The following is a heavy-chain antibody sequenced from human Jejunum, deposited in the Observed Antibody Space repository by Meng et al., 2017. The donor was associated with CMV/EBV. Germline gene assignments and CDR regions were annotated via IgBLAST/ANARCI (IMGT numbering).Heavy chain of an antibody. Sequence: SGFTFSAYGMDWVRQAPGKGLEWVSLISGSTPYIYYADSVKGRFTISRDDAKNSLYLQMDSLRGEDTAVYYCAREGVVGATDFDYWGQGTLVTVSS. CDR1: GFTFSAYG. V-gene: IGHV3-21*01. D-gene: IGHD1-26*01. CDR3: AREGVVGATDFDY. CDR2: ISGSTPYI. J-gene: IGHJ4*02.